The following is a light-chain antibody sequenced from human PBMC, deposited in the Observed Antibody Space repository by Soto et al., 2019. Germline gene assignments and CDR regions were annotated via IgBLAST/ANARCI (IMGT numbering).Light chain of an antibody. V-gene: IGLV2-23*02. Sequence: QSVLTQPASVSGSPGQSITISCTGTSSDVGSYNLVSWYQQHPGKAPKLMIYEVSKRPSGVSNRFSGSKSGNTASLTVSGLQAEDEADYYCCSYAGNSFYVFGTGTKVTVL. CDR1: SSDVGSYNL. J-gene: IGLJ1*01. CDR2: EVS. CDR3: CSYAGNSFYV.